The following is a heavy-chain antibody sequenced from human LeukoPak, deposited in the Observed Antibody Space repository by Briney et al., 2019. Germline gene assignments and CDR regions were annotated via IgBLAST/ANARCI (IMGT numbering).Heavy chain of an antibody. CDR1: GYSFTTYW. CDR2: IYPGDSNT. V-gene: IGHV5-51*01. J-gene: IGHJ4*02. Sequence: PGESLKISCKGSGYSFTTYWIGWVRQMPGKGLEWMGIIYPGDSNTRYSPSSQGQVTISADKSISTAYLQWSSLKASDSAMYYCARQVAANKIFDYWGQGTLVTVSS. D-gene: IGHD6-19*01. CDR3: ARQVAANKIFDY.